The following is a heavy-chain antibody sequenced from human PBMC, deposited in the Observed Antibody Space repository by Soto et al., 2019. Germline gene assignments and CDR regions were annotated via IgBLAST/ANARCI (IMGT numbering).Heavy chain of an antibody. CDR3: GEDPVCSLYDTES. J-gene: IGHJ5*01. CDR2: ISGSGGST. Sequence: GVCLTRSRRSSERTFSKAETTWYRRGPSKALEWVSTISGSGGSTYYADSVKGRFTISRDNSKNTLYLQMNSLRAEDTAVYYFGEDPVCSLYDTESCDQATLITVSA. D-gene: IGHD2-8*01. V-gene: IGHV3-23*01. CDR1: ERTFSKAE.